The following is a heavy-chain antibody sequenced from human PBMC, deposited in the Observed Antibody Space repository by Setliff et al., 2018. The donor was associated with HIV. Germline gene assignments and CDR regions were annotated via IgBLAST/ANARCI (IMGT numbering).Heavy chain of an antibody. D-gene: IGHD3-3*01. J-gene: IGHJ4*02. CDR2: IDSDGSDT. Sequence: PGGSLRLSCAASGFPFTSFSINWVRQAPGKGLEWVSRIDSDGSDTNYADSVRGRFTISRDNAKNTVYLQLTSLRAEDTAVYYCARGPQYNFWGGYLGLWGQGTLVTVSS. CDR1: GFPFTSFS. V-gene: IGHV3-74*01. CDR3: ARGPQYNFWGGYLGL.